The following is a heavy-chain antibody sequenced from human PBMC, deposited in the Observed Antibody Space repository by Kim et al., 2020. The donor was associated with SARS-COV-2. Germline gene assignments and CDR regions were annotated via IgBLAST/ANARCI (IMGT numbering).Heavy chain of an antibody. J-gene: IGHJ4*02. Sequence: SETLSLTCTVSGGSISSYYWSWIRQPPGKGLEWIGYIYYSGSTNYNPSLKSRVTISVDTSKNQFSLKLSSVTAADTAVYYCATRNCSSTSCSPHYFDSWGQGTLVTVSS. CDR2: IYYSGST. D-gene: IGHD2-2*01. CDR3: ATRNCSSTSCSPHYFDS. V-gene: IGHV4-59*08. CDR1: GGSISSYY.